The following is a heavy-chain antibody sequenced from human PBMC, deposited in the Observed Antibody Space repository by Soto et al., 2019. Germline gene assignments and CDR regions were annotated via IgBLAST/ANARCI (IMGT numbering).Heavy chain of an antibody. Sequence: ASVKVSCKASGYMFSSYGINWVRQAPGQGLEWMGWIRPYNGDTKYAQNLQGRVTMTTDTSTSTAYMEMRSLRSDDTAVYYCVRDLDGSGSYYTDYWGPGTLVTVSS. CDR2: IRPYNGDT. D-gene: IGHD3-10*01. CDR3: VRDLDGSGSYYTDY. CDR1: GYMFSSYG. J-gene: IGHJ4*02. V-gene: IGHV1-18*01.